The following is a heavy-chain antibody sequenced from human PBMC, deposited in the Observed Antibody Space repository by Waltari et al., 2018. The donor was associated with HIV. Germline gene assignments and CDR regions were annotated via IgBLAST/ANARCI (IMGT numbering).Heavy chain of an antibody. J-gene: IGHJ4*02. CDR2: INSDGGST. V-gene: IGHV3-74*01. Sequence: EVQLVESGGGLVQPGGSLRLSCAAPGFTFSSYWMHWVRHVPGKGLICVSRINSDGGSTSYADSVKGRFTISRDNAKNTLYLQMNSLRAEDTAVYYCATSRTFDYWGQGTLVTVSS. CDR3: ATSRTFDY. CDR1: GFTFSSYW.